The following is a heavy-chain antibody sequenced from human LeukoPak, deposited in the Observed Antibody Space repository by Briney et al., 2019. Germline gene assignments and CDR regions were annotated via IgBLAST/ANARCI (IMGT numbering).Heavy chain of an antibody. Sequence: ASVKVSCKASGGTFSSYAISWVRQAPGQGLEWMGGIIPIFGTANYAQKFQGRVTITADESTSTAYMELSSLRSEDTAVYYCARYLRYSWYFDLWGRGTLVTVSS. J-gene: IGHJ2*01. V-gene: IGHV1-69*13. CDR3: ARYLRYSWYFDL. D-gene: IGHD1-26*01. CDR2: IIPIFGTA. CDR1: GGTFSSYA.